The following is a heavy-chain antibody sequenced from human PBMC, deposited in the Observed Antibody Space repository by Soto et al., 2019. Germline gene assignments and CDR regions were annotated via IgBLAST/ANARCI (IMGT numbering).Heavy chain of an antibody. CDR2: ISSTGRTI. Sequence: GGSLRLSCGASGFSFSNYYMGWIRQAPGKGLEWVSYISSTGRTIYYADSVKGRFTVSSDNAQNSLSLKLNSLRVEDTAVYYCARSYSSGWEFDYWGQGTQVTVSS. V-gene: IGHV3-11*01. CDR3: ARSYSSGWEFDY. J-gene: IGHJ4*02. CDR1: GFSFSNYY. D-gene: IGHD6-19*01.